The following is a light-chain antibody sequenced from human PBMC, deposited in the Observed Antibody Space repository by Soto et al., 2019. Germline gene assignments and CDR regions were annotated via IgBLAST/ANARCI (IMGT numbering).Light chain of an antibody. CDR3: SSYTSSSTLV. V-gene: IGLV2-14*01. Sequence: QSVLTQPASVSGSPGQSITISCTGTSSDVGGYNYVSWYQQHPGKAPKLMIYEVSNRPPGVSNRFSGSKSGNTASLTISGLQAEDEADYYCSSYTSSSTLVFGTGTKV. CDR1: SSDVGGYNY. CDR2: EVS. J-gene: IGLJ1*01.